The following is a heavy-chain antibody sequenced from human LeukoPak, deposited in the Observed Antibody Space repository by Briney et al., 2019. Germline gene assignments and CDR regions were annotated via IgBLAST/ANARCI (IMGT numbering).Heavy chain of an antibody. CDR3: ARDEHGSGSYYNFDY. CDR1: GFTFSTYG. V-gene: IGHV3-21*01. D-gene: IGHD3-10*01. J-gene: IGHJ4*02. Sequence: GGSLRLSCAASGFTFSTYGMNWVRQAPGKGLEWVSSISSGGGYIYYADSVKGRFTISRDNAKSSLYLQMNSLRTEDTAVYYCARDEHGSGSYYNFDYWGQGTLVTVSS. CDR2: ISSGGGYI.